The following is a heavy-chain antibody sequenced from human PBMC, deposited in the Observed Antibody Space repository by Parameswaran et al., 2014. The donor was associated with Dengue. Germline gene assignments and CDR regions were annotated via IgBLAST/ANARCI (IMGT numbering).Heavy chain of an antibody. Sequence: VRQMPGKGLEWMGIIHPGDSEPTYSPSSQGLVTISADESIGTAYLQWSSLKASDGAMYYCAAGLYYFHSSGLIGIDGFDIWGQGTMVTVSS. CDR3: AAGLYYFHSSGLIGIDGFDI. J-gene: IGHJ3*02. V-gene: IGHV5-51*01. CDR2: IHPGDSEP. D-gene: IGHD3-22*01.